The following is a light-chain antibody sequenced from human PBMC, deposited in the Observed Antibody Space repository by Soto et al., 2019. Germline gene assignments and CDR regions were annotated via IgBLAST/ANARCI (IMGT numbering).Light chain of an antibody. CDR3: ATWDGSLSGVV. Sequence: QSVLTQPPSASGTPGQRVTISCTGSSSNIGTKYVYWYQQVPGMAPKLLISRNVQRPSGVPERFSGSKSGTTASLAISGLRYEDDGVYYCATWDGSLSGVVFGGGTKVTVL. V-gene: IGLV1-47*01. CDR1: SSNIGTKY. CDR2: RNV. J-gene: IGLJ2*01.